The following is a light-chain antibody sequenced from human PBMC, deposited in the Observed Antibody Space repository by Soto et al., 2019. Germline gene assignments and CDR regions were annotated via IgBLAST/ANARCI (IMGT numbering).Light chain of an antibody. CDR2: DAS. Sequence: DIQMTQSPSTLSASVGARVTITCRVSQSISSWLAWYQQKPGKAPKFMSYDASSLESGVPSRFSGSGSGTEFTLTISSLQPDDFATYYCQQYNSYLITFGQGTRLEIK. V-gene: IGKV1-5*01. CDR1: QSISSW. CDR3: QQYNSYLIT. J-gene: IGKJ5*01.